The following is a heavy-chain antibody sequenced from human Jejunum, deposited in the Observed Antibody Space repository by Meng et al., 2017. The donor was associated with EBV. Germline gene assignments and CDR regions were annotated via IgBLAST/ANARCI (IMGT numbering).Heavy chain of an antibody. J-gene: IGHJ4*02. D-gene: IGHD4-17*01. V-gene: IGHV3-53*01. Sequence: EVELVESGGGLIQPGGSLRLSCAASGFTVSSDYMSWVRQARGKGLEWVSVISTGGSIFYADSVKGRFTISRDNSKNTLYLQMNSLGAEDTAVYYCARHRDVDYHLHYWGQGSLVTVSS. CDR3: ARHRDVDYHLHY. CDR2: ISTGGSI. CDR1: GFTVSSDY.